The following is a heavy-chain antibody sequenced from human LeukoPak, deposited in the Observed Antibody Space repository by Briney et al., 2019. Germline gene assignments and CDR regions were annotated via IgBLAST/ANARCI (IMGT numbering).Heavy chain of an antibody. CDR3: AKDRGYDILTGKPDY. CDR2: ISYDGSNK. Sequence: GRSLRLSCAASGFTFSSYGTHWVRQAPGKGLEWVAVISYDGSNKYYADSVKGRFTISRDNSKNTLYLQMNSLRAEDTAVYYCAKDRGYDILTGKPDYWGQGTLVTVSS. J-gene: IGHJ4*02. V-gene: IGHV3-30*18. CDR1: GFTFSSYG. D-gene: IGHD3-9*01.